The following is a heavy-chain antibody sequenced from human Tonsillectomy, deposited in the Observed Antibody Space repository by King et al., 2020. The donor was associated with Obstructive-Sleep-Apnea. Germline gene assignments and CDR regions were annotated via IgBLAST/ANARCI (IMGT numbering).Heavy chain of an antibody. J-gene: IGHJ4*02. CDR2: IYYSGST. CDR3: ARESCGGDCFTYYFDY. Sequence: VQLQESGPGLVKPSETLSLTCTVSGGSISSYYWSWIRQPPGKGLEWIGYIYYSGSTNYNPSLKSRVTISVDTSKNQFSLKLSSVTAADTAVYYCARESCGGDCFTYYFDYWGKGTLVTVSS. D-gene: IGHD2-21*02. CDR1: GGSISSYY. V-gene: IGHV4-59*01.